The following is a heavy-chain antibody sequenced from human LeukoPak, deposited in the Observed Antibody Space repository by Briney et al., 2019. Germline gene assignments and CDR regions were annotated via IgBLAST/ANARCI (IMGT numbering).Heavy chain of an antibody. D-gene: IGHD4-17*01. J-gene: IGHJ4*02. CDR1: GFTLSSYW. CDR2: ISSDGSST. V-gene: IGHV3-74*01. Sequence: PGGSLRLSCAASGFTLSSYWMHWVRQAPGKGLVWVSRISSDGSSTSYADSVKGRFTISRDNAKNTLYLQINSLSAEDTAVYYCARARLGYGDTVDYWGQGTQVTVSS. CDR3: ARARLGYGDTVDY.